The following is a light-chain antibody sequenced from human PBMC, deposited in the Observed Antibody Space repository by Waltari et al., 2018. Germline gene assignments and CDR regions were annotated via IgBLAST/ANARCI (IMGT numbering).Light chain of an antibody. J-gene: IGLJ2*01. V-gene: IGLV1-47*01. CDR1: SSNTGRHF. Sequence: QSVLTQPPSVSGTPGQRGTISCSGSSSNTGRHFVSGYQERPGTAPKLLIYMDNQRPSGVPDRFSGSKAGPSASLAISGLRSEDEGNYYCAAWDDSLSGFVLFGGGTKVTVL. CDR2: MDN. CDR3: AAWDDSLSGFVL.